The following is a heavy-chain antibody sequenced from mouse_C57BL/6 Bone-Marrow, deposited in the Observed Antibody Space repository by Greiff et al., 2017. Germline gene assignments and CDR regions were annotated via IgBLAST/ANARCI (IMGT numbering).Heavy chain of an antibody. V-gene: IGHV5-9*01. Sequence: EVQVVESGGGLVKPGGSLKLSCAASGFTFSSYTMSWVRQTPEKRLQWVVAISGGGGNTYYPDSVKGRFTISGDNDKNSLYLQMSSLRSEDTALYYCSRQVTTVLATKYFDVWGTGTTVTVSS. CDR1: GFTFSSYT. D-gene: IGHD1-1*01. J-gene: IGHJ1*03. CDR2: ISGGGGNT. CDR3: SRQVTTVLATKYFDV.